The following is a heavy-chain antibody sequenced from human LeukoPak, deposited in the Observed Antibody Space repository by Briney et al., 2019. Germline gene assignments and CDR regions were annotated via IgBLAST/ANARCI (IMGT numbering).Heavy chain of an antibody. CDR1: SATISSYY. Sequence: PSETLSLTCIVSSATISSYYWGGIRQSPGKGLEWIGYIQNTGGTNYNPSLKSRVSISKDTSKNQFSLQVRSVTAADTAVYYCVKHGSGWSIDCWGQGALVTVSS. J-gene: IGHJ4*02. D-gene: IGHD6-19*01. CDR2: IQNTGGT. V-gene: IGHV4-59*01. CDR3: VKHGSGWSIDC.